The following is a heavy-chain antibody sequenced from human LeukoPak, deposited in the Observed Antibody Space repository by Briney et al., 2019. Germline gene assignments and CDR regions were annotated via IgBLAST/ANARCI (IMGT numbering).Heavy chain of an antibody. CDR2: IYHSGST. D-gene: IGHD3-22*01. J-gene: IGHJ2*01. Sequence: NPGGSLRLSCAASGFTFSDYYMSWIRQAPGKGLEWIGSIYHSGSTYYNPSLKSRVTISVDTSKNQFSLKLSSVTAADTAVYYCARPLSMNYYDSSGYYLSWYFDLWGRGTLVTVSS. V-gene: IGHV4-38-2*01. CDR1: GFTFSDYY. CDR3: ARPLSMNYYDSSGYYLSWYFDL.